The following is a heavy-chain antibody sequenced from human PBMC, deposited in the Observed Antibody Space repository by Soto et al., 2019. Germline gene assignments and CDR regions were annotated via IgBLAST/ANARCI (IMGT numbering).Heavy chain of an antibody. CDR3: ARGGGVGVAGSAAFDM. J-gene: IGHJ3*02. CDR1: GYPVTAYY. V-gene: IGHV1-2*02. CDR2: INPATGAA. D-gene: IGHD3-3*01. Sequence: QLHLVQSGAVVKKPGASVTVSCSASGYPVTAYYMHWVRQAPGRGLEWMGGINPATGAAKYTQTFQGRVTMPRDTSTSTVFMELSGLTSEDTAVFYCARGGGVGVAGSAAFDMWDQGTLVTVSS.